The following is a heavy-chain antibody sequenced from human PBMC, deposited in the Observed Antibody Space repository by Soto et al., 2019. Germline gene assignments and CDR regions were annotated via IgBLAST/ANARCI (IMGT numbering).Heavy chain of an antibody. Sequence: GGSLRLSCAASGFTFSSYAMSWVRQAPGKGLEWVSAISGSGGSTYYADSVKGRFTISRDNSKNTLYLQMNSLRAEDTAVYYCAKAGYSSSWSPAEYFQHWGQGTLVTVPS. V-gene: IGHV3-23*01. CDR3: AKAGYSSSWSPAEYFQH. J-gene: IGHJ1*01. D-gene: IGHD6-13*01. CDR1: GFTFSSYA. CDR2: ISGSGGST.